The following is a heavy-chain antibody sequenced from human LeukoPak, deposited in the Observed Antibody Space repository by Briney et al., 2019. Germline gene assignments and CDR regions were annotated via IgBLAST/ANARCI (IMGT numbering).Heavy chain of an antibody. CDR3: ARLVIVSKGDDY. Sequence: SVKVSXKASGGTFSSYAISWVRQAPGQGLEWMGGIIPIFGTANYAQKFQGRVTITADESTSTAYMELSSLRSEDTAVYYCARLVIVSKGDDYWGQGTLVTVSS. J-gene: IGHJ4*02. CDR1: GGTFSSYA. D-gene: IGHD3-22*01. CDR2: IIPIFGTA. V-gene: IGHV1-69*13.